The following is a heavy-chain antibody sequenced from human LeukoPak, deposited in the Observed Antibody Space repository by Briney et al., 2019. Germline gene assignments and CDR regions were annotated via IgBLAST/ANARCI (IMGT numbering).Heavy chain of an antibody. J-gene: IGHJ4*02. CDR3: ARDSTYYYDSGSSGPHYFDN. CDR2: ISSGGVYE. V-gene: IGHV3-30*01. Sequence: PGRSLRPSCAASGFTFSSYAMHWVRQAPGKGLEWVSIISSGGVYEYYADSVKGRFTISRDNSKNTLYLQLNSLRTEDTAVYYCARDSTYYYDSGSSGPHYFDNWGQGTLVTVSS. CDR1: GFTFSSYA. D-gene: IGHD3-10*01.